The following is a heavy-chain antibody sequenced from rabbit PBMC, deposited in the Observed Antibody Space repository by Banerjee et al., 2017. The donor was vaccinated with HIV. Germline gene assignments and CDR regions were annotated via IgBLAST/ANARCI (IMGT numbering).Heavy chain of an antibody. D-gene: IGHD7-1*01. V-gene: IGHV1S40*01. J-gene: IGHJ4*01. Sequence: QSLEESGGDLVKPGASLTLTCKASGFDLSSYYYMCWVRQAPGKGLEWIACIYTGSSGSTYYASWAKGRFTISKTSTTVTLQMTSLTAADTATYFCARDRAYAGYVGYGRTALWGQGTLVTVS. CDR2: IYTGSSGST. CDR3: ARDRAYAGYVGYGRTAL. CDR1: GFDLSSYYY.